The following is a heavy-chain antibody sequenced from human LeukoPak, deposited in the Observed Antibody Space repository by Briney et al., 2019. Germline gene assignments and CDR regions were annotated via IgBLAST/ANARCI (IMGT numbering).Heavy chain of an antibody. CDR3: AAVTTAPTRGSSVYYYMDV. V-gene: IGHV1-18*01. CDR1: GYTFTSYG. Sequence: ASVKVSCKASGYTFTSYGISWVRQAPGQGLEWMGWISAYNGNTNYAQKLQGRVTMTTDTSTSTAYMELRSLRSDDTAVYYCAAVTTAPTRGSSVYYYMDVWGKGTTVTVSS. CDR2: ISAYNGNT. D-gene: IGHD6-6*01. J-gene: IGHJ6*03.